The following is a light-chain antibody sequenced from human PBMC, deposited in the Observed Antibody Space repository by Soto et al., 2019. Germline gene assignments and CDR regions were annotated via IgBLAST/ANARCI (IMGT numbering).Light chain of an antibody. V-gene: IGKV3-11*01. Sequence: EIVFTQSPATLSLSPGERATLSCRASQSVNINLAWYQQKPGQAPRLLIYGTSTRATGVPARFSGSGSGTDFTLTISSLEPEDFAVYYCQQRSNWPWTFGQGTKVDI. CDR2: GTS. CDR3: QQRSNWPWT. J-gene: IGKJ1*01. CDR1: QSVNIN.